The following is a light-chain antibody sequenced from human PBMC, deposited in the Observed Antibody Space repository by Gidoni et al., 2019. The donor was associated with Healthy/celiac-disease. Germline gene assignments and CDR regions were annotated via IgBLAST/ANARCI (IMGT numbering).Light chain of an antibody. J-gene: IGKJ2*03. V-gene: IGKV1-39*01. CDR2: AAS. Sequence: DIQVTRPPSSLSASVGDRVTITCRASQSISSYLNWYQQKPGKAPKLLIYAASSLQSGVPSRFSGSGSGTDFTLTISSLQPEDFATYYCQQSYSTPRSFGQGTKLEIK. CDR3: QQSYSTPRS. CDR1: QSISSY.